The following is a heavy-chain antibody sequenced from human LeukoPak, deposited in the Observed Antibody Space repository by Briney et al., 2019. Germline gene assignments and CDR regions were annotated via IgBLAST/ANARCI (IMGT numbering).Heavy chain of an antibody. CDR1: GFAFSNYA. CDR3: ARGVGLHVYYFDY. J-gene: IGHJ4*02. D-gene: IGHD3-16*01. V-gene: IGHV4-59*01. Sequence: PGGSLRLSCAASGFAFSNYAMSWIRQPPGKGLEWIGYIFYSGGTNYNPSLKSRVTMSVDTSKTQFSLKPSSVTAADTAVYYCARGVGLHVYYFDYWGQGSLVTVSS. CDR2: IFYSGGT.